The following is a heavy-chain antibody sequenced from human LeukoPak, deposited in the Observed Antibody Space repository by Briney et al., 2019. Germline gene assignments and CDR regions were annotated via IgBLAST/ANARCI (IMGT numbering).Heavy chain of an antibody. D-gene: IGHD6-6*01. Sequence: GGSLRLFCAASGFTFSSYWMSWVRQAPGEGLEGVANIKQDGSEKYYVDSVKGRFTISRDNAKNSLYLQMNSLRAEDTAVYYCARVPMIAARPRYFQHWGQGTLVTVSS. CDR2: IKQDGSEK. J-gene: IGHJ1*01. CDR3: ARVPMIAARPRYFQH. V-gene: IGHV3-7*01. CDR1: GFTFSSYW.